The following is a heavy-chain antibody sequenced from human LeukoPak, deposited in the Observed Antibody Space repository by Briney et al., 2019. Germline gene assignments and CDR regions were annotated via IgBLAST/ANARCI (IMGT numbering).Heavy chain of an antibody. CDR3: ARAKLARGVISYYYYYMDV. CDR1: GYTFTSYD. J-gene: IGHJ6*03. D-gene: IGHD3-10*01. V-gene: IGHV1-8*03. CDR2: MNPNSGNT. Sequence: GASVKNSCKASGYTFTSYDINWVREATGQGLEWMGWMNPNSGNTGYAQKSQGRVTITRNTSISTAYMELSSLRSEDTAVYYCARAKLARGVISYYYYYMDVWGKGTTVTVSS.